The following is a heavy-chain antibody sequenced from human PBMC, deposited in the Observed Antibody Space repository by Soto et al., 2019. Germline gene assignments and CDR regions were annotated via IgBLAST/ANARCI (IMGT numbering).Heavy chain of an antibody. CDR1: GGTFGSYA. V-gene: IGHV1-69*12. CDR2: IIPIFSTP. Sequence: QVQLVQSGAEVKKPGSSVKVSCKTSGGTFGSYAISWVRQAPGQGLEWMGGIIPIFSTPNYAQKFQGRVTITADESTSTAYMELSSQRSEDTAVYYCARPIQYYFDTSAQSAWFDPWGQGTLVTVSS. D-gene: IGHD3-22*01. CDR3: ARPIQYYFDTSAQSAWFDP. J-gene: IGHJ5*02.